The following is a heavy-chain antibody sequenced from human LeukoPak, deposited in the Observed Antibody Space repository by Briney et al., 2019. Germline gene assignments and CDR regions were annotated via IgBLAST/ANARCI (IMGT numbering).Heavy chain of an antibody. Sequence: SETLSLTCTVSGGSISSYYWSWIRQPPGKGLGWMGYIYYSGSTNYNPSLKSRVTISVDTSKNQFSLKLSSVTAADTAVYYCARDIVGRYWGQGTLVTVSS. CDR2: IYYSGST. V-gene: IGHV4-59*01. CDR1: GGSISSYY. J-gene: IGHJ4*02. CDR3: ARDIVGRY. D-gene: IGHD2-15*01.